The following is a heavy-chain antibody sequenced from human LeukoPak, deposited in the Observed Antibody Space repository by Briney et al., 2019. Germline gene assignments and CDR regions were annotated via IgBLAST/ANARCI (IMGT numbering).Heavy chain of an antibody. CDR3: SRHGGSLGYFDY. J-gene: IGHJ4*02. CDR2: VYYSGTT. Sequence: SETLSLTCSVSGGSISTYYWSWIRQTPGKGLEWIGYVYYSGTTNYNPSLKGRVTISSDTSKNQFSLNLRSVNVADTAIYYCSRHGGSLGYFDYWGQGTLVTVSS. CDR1: GGSISTYY. V-gene: IGHV4-59*08. D-gene: IGHD1-26*01.